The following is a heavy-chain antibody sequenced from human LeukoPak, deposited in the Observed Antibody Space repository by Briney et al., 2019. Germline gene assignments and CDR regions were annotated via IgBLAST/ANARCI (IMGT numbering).Heavy chain of an antibody. Sequence: GGSLRLSCAASGFTFSNYWMHWVRQAPGKGLGWVSAISGSGGSTYYADSVKGRFTISRDNSKNTLYPQMNSLRAEDTAVYYCAKGFYCSSSTCLDYWGQGTLVTVSS. V-gene: IGHV3-23*01. CDR2: ISGSGGST. CDR3: AKGFYCSSSTCLDY. J-gene: IGHJ4*02. CDR1: GFTFSNYW. D-gene: IGHD2-2*01.